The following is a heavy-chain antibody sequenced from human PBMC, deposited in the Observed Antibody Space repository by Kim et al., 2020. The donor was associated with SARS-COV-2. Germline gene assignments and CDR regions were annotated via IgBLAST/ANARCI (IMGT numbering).Heavy chain of an antibody. D-gene: IGHD6-13*01. J-gene: IGHJ5*02. CDR1: GGSFSGYY. V-gene: IGHV4-34*01. Sequence: SETLSLTCAVYGGSFSGYYWSWIRQPPGKGLEWIGEINHSGSTNYNPSLKSRVTISVDTSKNQFSLKLSSVTAADTAVYYCARGAQWLRFLVAAAGTAPGGDWFDPWGQGTLVTVSS. CDR3: ARGAQWLRFLVAAAGTAPGGDWFDP. CDR2: INHSGST.